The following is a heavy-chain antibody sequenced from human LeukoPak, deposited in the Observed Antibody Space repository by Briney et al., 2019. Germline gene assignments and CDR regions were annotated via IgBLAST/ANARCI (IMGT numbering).Heavy chain of an antibody. Sequence: MAGGSLRLSCAASGFTFSSYSMNWVRQAPGKGLEWLSSISSSSSYIYYADSVKGRFTISRDNAKNSLYLQMNSLRAEDTAVYYCASPLTPYYYDSQYDYWGQGTLVTVSS. CDR3: ASPLTPYYYDSQYDY. D-gene: IGHD3-22*01. CDR1: GFTFSSYS. J-gene: IGHJ4*02. CDR2: ISSSSSYI. V-gene: IGHV3-21*01.